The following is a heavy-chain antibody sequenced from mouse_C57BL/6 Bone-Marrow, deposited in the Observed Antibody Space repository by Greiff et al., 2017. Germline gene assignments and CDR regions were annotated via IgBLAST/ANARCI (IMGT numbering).Heavy chain of an antibody. D-gene: IGHD2-4*01. CDR2: IDPSDSYT. CDR3: GTRVDDYEWCFAD. Sequence: QVQLQQPGAELVMPGASVKLSCKASGYTFTSYWMQWVKQRPGQGLEWIGEIDPSDSYTNYNQKFKGKATLTVDKSSSTAYMQLSSLTSEDSAGGGGGTRVDDYEWCFADWGRGTLGTVSA. J-gene: IGHJ3*01. CDR1: GYTFTSYW. V-gene: IGHV1-50*01.